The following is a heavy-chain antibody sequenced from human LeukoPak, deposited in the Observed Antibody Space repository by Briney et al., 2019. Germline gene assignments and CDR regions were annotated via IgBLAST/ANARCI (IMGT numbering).Heavy chain of an antibody. D-gene: IGHD2-15*01. CDR2: FEPEDGET. Sequence: ASVKGSCKGFGGSLRGFSMHWGRQAPGKGVEWMGGFEPEDGETIYEQKFQGRATMTEDTSTDTAYMELSSLRSEDTAMYYCATDRGRLLGDWGQGTLVTVSS. V-gene: IGHV1-24*01. J-gene: IGHJ4*02. CDR3: ATDRGRLLGD. CDR1: GGSLRGFS.